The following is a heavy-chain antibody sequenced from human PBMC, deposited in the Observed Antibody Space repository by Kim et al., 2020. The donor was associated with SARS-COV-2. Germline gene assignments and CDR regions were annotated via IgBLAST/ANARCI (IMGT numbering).Heavy chain of an antibody. V-gene: IGHV3-9*01. CDR3: AKDLVSSSFRAFHI. Sequence: YADSVQGRFTISRHNAANSLYLQMNSRRAEDTALYYCAKDLVSSSFRAFHIWGQGTRVTVSS. D-gene: IGHD6-6*01. J-gene: IGHJ3*02.